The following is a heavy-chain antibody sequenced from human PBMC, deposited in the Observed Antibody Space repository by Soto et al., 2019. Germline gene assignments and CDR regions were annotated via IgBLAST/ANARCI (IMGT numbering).Heavy chain of an antibody. CDR3: ARRGSGSYYDY. J-gene: IGHJ4*02. V-gene: IGHV3-23*01. CDR2: ISGSGGRT. D-gene: IGHD1-26*01. Sequence: VQLLESGGGLVQPGGSLRLSCAASGFTFSSYAMRWVRQAPGKGLEWVSAISGSGGRTYYADSVKGRFTISRDNSKNTLYLQMNSLRAEDTAVYYCARRGSGSYYDYWGQGTLVTVSS. CDR1: GFTFSSYA.